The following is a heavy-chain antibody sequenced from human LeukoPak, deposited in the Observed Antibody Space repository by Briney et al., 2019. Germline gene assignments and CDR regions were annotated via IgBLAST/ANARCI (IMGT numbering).Heavy chain of an antibody. CDR3: ARGFSGYYPYDFDY. J-gene: IGHJ4*02. D-gene: IGHD3-22*01. V-gene: IGHV4-59*01. CDR1: GGSISSYY. Sequence: SETLSLTCTVSGGSISSYYWSWIRQPPWKGLEWIGYIYYSGSTNYNPSLKSRVTISVDTSKNQFSLKLSSVTAADTAVYYCARGFSGYYPYDFDYWGQGTLVTVSS. CDR2: IYYSGST.